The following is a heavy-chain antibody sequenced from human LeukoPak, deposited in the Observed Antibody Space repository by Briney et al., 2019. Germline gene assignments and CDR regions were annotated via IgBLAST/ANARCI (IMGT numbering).Heavy chain of an antibody. J-gene: IGHJ6*03. V-gene: IGHV4-61*02. D-gene: IGHD2-2*01. CDR1: GASISRGSYY. Sequence: SQTLSLTCSVSGASISRGSYYWSWIRQPAGKVLEWIGRIYTSGDTNYNPSLESRVTISVDTSQNQLSLRLTSVTVADTAIYYCARESCNGASCFRAEGFYYFYMDVWGKGTTVTVSS. CDR3: ARESCNGASCFRAEGFYYFYMDV. CDR2: IYTSGDT.